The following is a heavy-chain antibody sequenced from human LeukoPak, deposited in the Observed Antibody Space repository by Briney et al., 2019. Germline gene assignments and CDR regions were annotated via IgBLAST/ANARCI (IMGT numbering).Heavy chain of an antibody. V-gene: IGHV3-23*01. CDR3: AKDGAHYDILTGYSDWFDP. J-gene: IGHJ5*02. D-gene: IGHD3-9*01. Sequence: LSGGSLRLSCAASGFTFSSYAMSWVRQAPGKGLKWVSAISGSGGSTYYADSVKGRFTISRDNSKNPLYLQMNSLRAGDTAVYYCAKDGAHYDILTGYSDWFDPWGQGTLVTVSS. CDR2: ISGSGGST. CDR1: GFTFSSYA.